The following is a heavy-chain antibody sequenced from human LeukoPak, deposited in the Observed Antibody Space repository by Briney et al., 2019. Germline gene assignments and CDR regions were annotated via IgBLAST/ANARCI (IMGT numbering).Heavy chain of an antibody. Sequence: GGSLRLSCAASGFTFSSYGMHWVRQAPGKGLEWVAFIRYDGSNKYYADSVKGRFTISRDNAKNSLYLQMNSLRAEDTAVYYCARDNPYYYGSGRGMDVWGQGTTDTVSS. V-gene: IGHV3-30*02. CDR3: ARDNPYYYGSGRGMDV. D-gene: IGHD3-10*01. CDR1: GFTFSSYG. CDR2: IRYDGSNK. J-gene: IGHJ6*02.